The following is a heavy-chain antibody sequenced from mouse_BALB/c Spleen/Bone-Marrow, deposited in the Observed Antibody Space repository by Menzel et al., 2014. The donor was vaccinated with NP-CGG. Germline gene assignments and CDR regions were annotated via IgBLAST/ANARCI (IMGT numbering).Heavy chain of an antibody. V-gene: IGHV5-6-3*01. CDR1: GFTFSSYG. CDR3: ARDHRPWYFDV. CDR2: INNNGGST. Sequence: EVQGVESGGGLVQPGGSLKLSCAASGFTFSSYGMSWVRQTPDKRLDLVATINNNGGSTYYPDGVKGRFTISRDNAENTLYLQMSSLKSEDTAMYYCARDHRPWYFDVWGAGTTVTVSS. J-gene: IGHJ1*01.